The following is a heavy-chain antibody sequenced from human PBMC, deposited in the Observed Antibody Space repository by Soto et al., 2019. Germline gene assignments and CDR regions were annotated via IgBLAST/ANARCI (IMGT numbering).Heavy chain of an antibody. D-gene: IGHD3-10*01. CDR3: ARVGLAYPDYYYYGMDV. CDR1: GYTFTSHG. Sequence: QGQLVQSGAEVMNPGASVKVSCKASGYTFTSHGISWVRQAPGQGLEWMGWISAYNVNTNSAQKLQGRVSLTIDTSTSTAYMDLRSLRSDDTAVYYCARVGLAYPDYYYYGMDVWCQGPTVTVSS. CDR2: ISAYNVNT. V-gene: IGHV1-18*01. J-gene: IGHJ6*02.